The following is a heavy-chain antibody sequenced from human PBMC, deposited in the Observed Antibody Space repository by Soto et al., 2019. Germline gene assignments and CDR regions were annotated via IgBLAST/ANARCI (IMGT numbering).Heavy chain of an antibody. V-gene: IGHV3-33*01. J-gene: IGHJ4*02. Sequence: QVQLVESGGGVVQPGRSLRLSCAASGFTFSSYGMHWVRQAPGKGLEWVAVIWYDGSNKYYADSVKGRFTISRDNSKNTLYLQMNSLRAEDTAVYYCARGCSGGSCYSGWGQGTLVTVSS. CDR2: IWYDGSNK. CDR1: GFTFSSYG. CDR3: ARGCSGGSCYSG. D-gene: IGHD2-15*01.